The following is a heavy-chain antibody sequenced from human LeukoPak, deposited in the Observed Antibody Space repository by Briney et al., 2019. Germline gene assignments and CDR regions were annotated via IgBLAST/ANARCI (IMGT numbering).Heavy chain of an antibody. V-gene: IGHV6-1*01. CDR1: GDSVSSNSAA. CDR2: TYYRSKWYN. Sequence: SQTLSLTCAISGDSVSSNSAAWNWIRQSPSRGLEWLGRTYYRSKWYNDYAVSVKSRITINPDTSKNQFSLQLNSVTPEDTAVYYCARAADYYDSSGYYYYYYMDVWGKGTTVTVSS. J-gene: IGHJ6*03. CDR3: ARAADYYDSSGYYYYYYMDV. D-gene: IGHD3-22*01.